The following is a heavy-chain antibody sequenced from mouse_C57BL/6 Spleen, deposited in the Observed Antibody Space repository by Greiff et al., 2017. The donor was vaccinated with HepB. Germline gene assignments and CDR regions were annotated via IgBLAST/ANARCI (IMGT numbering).Heavy chain of an antibody. V-gene: IGHV1-82*01. J-gene: IGHJ2*01. CDR2: IYPGDGDT. CDR1: GYAFSSSW. Sequence: VQLVESGPELVKPGASVKISCKASGYAFSSSWMNWVKQRPGKGLEWIGRIYPGDGDTNYNGKFKGKATLTADKSSSTAYMQLSSLTSEDSAVYFCARNEYDNGGYYFDYRGQGTTLTVSS. D-gene: IGHD2-4*01. CDR3: ARNEYDNGGYYFDY.